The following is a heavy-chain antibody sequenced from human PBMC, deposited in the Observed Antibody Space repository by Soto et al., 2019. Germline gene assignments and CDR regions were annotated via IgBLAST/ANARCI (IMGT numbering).Heavy chain of an antibody. D-gene: IGHD2-15*01. CDR3: ARDPDRYGENFDY. J-gene: IGHJ4*02. CDR1: GFTFSSYW. CDR2: IKQDGSEK. V-gene: IGHV3-7*03. Sequence: GGSLRLSCAASGFTFSSYWMSWVRQAPGKGLEWVANIKQDGSEKYYVDSVKGRFTISRDNAKNSLYLQMNSLRAEDTAVYYCARDPDRYGENFDYWGQGTLVTVSS.